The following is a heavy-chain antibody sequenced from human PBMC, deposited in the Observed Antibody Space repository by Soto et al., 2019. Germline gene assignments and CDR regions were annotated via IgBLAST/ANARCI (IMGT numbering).Heavy chain of an antibody. CDR3: ARIRKAAAGYDYYGMDV. Sequence: QVQLVQSGAEVKKPGASVKVSCKASGYTFTSYDINWVRQATGQGLEWMGWMNPNSGNPDYAQKFQGRVTMTRNNTIATADLELSSLSSEDTAVYYCARIRKAAAGYDYYGMDVGGQRTTFTVSS. V-gene: IGHV1-8*01. CDR2: MNPNSGNP. J-gene: IGHJ6*02. D-gene: IGHD6-13*01. CDR1: GYTFTSYD.